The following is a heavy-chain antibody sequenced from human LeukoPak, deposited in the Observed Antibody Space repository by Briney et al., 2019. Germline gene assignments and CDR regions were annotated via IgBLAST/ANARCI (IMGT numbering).Heavy chain of an antibody. D-gene: IGHD4-17*01. CDR1: GYTFTSYY. Sequence: ASVKVSCKASGYTFTSYYMHWVRRAPGQGLEWMGIINPSGGSTSYAQKFQGRVTMTRDTSTSTVYMELSSLRSEDTAVYYCARDEGLRHWYFDLWGRGTLVTVSS. CDR3: ARDEGLRHWYFDL. J-gene: IGHJ2*01. V-gene: IGHV1-46*01. CDR2: INPSGGST.